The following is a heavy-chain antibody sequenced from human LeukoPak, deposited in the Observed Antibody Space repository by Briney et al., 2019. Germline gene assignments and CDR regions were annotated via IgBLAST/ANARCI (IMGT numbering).Heavy chain of an antibody. V-gene: IGHV4-59*01. CDR1: GGSISSYY. J-gene: IGHJ3*02. Sequence: PSETLSLTCTVSGGSISSYYWSWIRQPPGKGLEWTGYIYYSGSTNYNPSLKSRVTISVDTSKNQFSLKLSSVTAADTAVYYCARERNYDFWSGYYTGAFDIWGQGTMVTVSS. CDR2: IYYSGST. D-gene: IGHD3-3*01. CDR3: ARERNYDFWSGYYTGAFDI.